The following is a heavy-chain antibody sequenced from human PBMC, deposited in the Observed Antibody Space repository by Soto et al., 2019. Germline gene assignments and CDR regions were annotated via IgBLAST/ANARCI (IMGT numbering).Heavy chain of an antibody. V-gene: IGHV1-69*13. J-gene: IGHJ4*02. CDR2: IIPIFGTA. CDR3: ASRGYSGYDTFDH. CDR1: GGTFSSYA. D-gene: IGHD5-12*01. Sequence: ASVKVSCKASGGTFSSYAISWVRQAPGQGLEWMGGIIPIFGTANYAQKFQGRVTITADESTSTAYMELSSLRSEDTAVYYCASRGYSGYDTFDHWGQGTLVTVSS.